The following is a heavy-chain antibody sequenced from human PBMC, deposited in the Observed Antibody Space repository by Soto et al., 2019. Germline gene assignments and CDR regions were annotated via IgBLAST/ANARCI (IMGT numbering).Heavy chain of an antibody. CDR2: IIPIFGTA. CDR3: AWSHDPGTTIPAS. CDR1: GGTFSSYA. D-gene: IGHD1-7*01. Sequence: QVQLVQSGAEVKKPGSSVQVSCKASGGTFSSYAISWVRQAPGQGLEWMGGIIPIFGTANYAQKFQGRVTITADESTGSARMELSSPRSEDTAVYYCAWSHDPGTTIPASWGQGTLVTVSS. V-gene: IGHV1-69*01. J-gene: IGHJ4*02.